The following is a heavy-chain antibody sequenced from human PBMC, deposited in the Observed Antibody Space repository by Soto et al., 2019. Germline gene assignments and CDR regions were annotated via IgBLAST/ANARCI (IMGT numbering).Heavy chain of an antibody. J-gene: IGHJ4*02. CDR1: GGTFSSYA. Sequence: EASVKVSCKASGGTFSSYAISWVRQAPGQGLEWMGGIIPIFGTANYAQKFQGRVTITADESTSTAYMELSSLRSEDTAVYYCASSRSGGDPVDYWGQGTLVTVSS. CDR2: IIPIFGTA. V-gene: IGHV1-69*13. CDR3: ASSRSGGDPVDY. D-gene: IGHD2-21*02.